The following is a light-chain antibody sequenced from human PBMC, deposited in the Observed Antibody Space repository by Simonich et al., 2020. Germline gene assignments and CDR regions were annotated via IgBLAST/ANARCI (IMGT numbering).Light chain of an antibody. Sequence: DIQITQSPSSLSASVGDRVPITFRASQSISSYLNWYQQKPGKAPKLLIYAASSLQSGVPSRFSGSGSGTDFTLTISSLQPEDFATYYCQQSYSTPLTFGGGTKVEIK. CDR1: QSISSY. CDR2: AAS. CDR3: QQSYSTPLT. V-gene: IGKV1-39*01. J-gene: IGKJ4*01.